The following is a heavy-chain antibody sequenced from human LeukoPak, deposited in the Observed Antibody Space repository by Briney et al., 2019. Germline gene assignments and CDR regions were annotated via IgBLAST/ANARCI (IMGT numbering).Heavy chain of an antibody. CDR2: MSDYNENT. Sequence: SVKVSCKTSGYIFTHYGFSWVRQPPGQRHESMECMSDYNENTNYALKFQGRLTMTTDTSTSTAYMELWGLRSDDTAVYYCARDRYYDSSGYIYFYAMDVWGQGTTVTVSS. J-gene: IGHJ6*02. CDR1: GYIFTHYG. D-gene: IGHD3-22*01. CDR3: ARDRYYDSSGYIYFYAMDV. V-gene: IGHV1-18*01.